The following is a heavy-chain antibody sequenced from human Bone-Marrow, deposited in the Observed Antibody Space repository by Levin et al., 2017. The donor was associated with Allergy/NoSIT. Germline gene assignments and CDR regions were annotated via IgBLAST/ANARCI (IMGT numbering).Heavy chain of an antibody. J-gene: IGHJ4*02. CDR1: GFSLSNYA. CDR3: ARGGIGDNIINDY. V-gene: IGHV3-23*01. Sequence: GGSLRLSCAASGFSLSNYAMTWVRQTPGKGLEWVSGITATDGGTFYADSVKGRFTISRDISKNMLYLQMDSLRVKDTAIYYCARGGIGDNIINDYWGQGTLVTVSS. D-gene: IGHD3-10*01. CDR2: ITATDGGT.